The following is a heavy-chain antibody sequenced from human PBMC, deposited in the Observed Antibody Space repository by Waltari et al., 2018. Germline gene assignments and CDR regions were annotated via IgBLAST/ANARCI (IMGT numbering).Heavy chain of an antibody. V-gene: IGHV1-69-2*01. Sequence: EVQLVQSGSEVKKPGATVKISCKASGYTFTDYYMHWVQQAPGKGLEWMGRVDPEDGETIYAEKFQGRVTITADTSTDTAYMELSSLRSEDMVVYYCAVSSSWGSDYWGQGTLVPVSS. J-gene: IGHJ4*02. D-gene: IGHD6-13*01. CDR3: AVSSSWGSDY. CDR2: VDPEDGET. CDR1: GYTFTDYY.